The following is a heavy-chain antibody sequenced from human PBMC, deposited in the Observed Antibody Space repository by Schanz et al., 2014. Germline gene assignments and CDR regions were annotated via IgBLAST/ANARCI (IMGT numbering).Heavy chain of an antibody. V-gene: IGHV3-33*01. CDR3: ARGGFFDSTNFDY. CDR1: GFTFSSYD. J-gene: IGHJ4*02. D-gene: IGHD2-2*01. CDR2: LWHDGSKK. Sequence: QVQLVESGGGVVQPGRSLRLSCVASGFTFSSYDVFWVRQAPGKGLEWVAILWHDGSKKYYADSVKGRFTVSRDNSKNTLYLQLNSLRAEDTAVYYCARGGFFDSTNFDYWAQGTLLTVSS.